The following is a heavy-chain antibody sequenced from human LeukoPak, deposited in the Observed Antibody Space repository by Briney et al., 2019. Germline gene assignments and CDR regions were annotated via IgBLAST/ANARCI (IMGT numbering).Heavy chain of an antibody. CDR1: GYRFTNYW. J-gene: IGHJ4*02. CDR2: IQPGNSDT. CDR3: ARHRGGDGYSDY. D-gene: IGHD5-24*01. Sequence: GESLKISCQGSGYRFTNYWIGWVRQMPGKGLEYMGIIQPGNSDTRYSPSFQGQVTISADKSISTAYLQWSSLKASDTAMYYCARHRGGDGYSDYWGQGTLVTVPS. V-gene: IGHV5-51*01.